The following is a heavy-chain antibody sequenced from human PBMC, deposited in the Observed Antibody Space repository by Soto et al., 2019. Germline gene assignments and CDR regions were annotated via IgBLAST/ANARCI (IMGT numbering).Heavy chain of an antibody. CDR3: ARESRYCSGGSCYFLPGIDY. J-gene: IGHJ4*02. Sequence: QVQLVQSGAGLKKPGSSVKVSCKASGGTFSSYAISWVRQAPGQGLEWMGGIIPIFGTANYAQKFQGRVTITADESTSTAYMELSSLRSEDTAVYYCARESRYCSGGSCYFLPGIDYWGQGTLVTVSS. CDR2: IIPIFGTA. D-gene: IGHD2-15*01. V-gene: IGHV1-69*12. CDR1: GGTFSSYA.